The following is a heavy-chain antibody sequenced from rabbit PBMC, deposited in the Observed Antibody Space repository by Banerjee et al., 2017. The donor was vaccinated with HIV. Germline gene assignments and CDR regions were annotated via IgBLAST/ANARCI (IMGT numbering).Heavy chain of an antibody. CDR1: GFSFSANYW. J-gene: IGHJ3*01. CDR2: IDTGTGDT. Sequence: QSLEESGGDLVKPGASLTLTCTASGFSFSANYWICWVRQAPGKGLEWIACIDTGTGDTYYASWAKGRFTISKTSSTTVTLQMTSLTVADTATYFCARDGVGYTFDLELWGQGTLVTVS. CDR3: ARDGVGYTFDLEL. D-gene: IGHD3-1*01. V-gene: IGHV1S40*01.